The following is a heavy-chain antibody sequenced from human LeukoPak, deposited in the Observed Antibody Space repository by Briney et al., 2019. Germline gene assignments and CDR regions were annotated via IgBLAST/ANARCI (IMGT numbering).Heavy chain of an antibody. D-gene: IGHD6-19*01. CDR1: GFTVSSNY. CDR3: ARDSIAVAGDP. J-gene: IGHJ5*02. CDR2: IYSGGST. Sequence: PGGSLRLSCAASGFTVSSNYMSWVRQAPGKGLEWVSVIYSGGSTYYAGSVKGRFTISRDNSKNTLYLQMNSLRAEDTAVYYCARDSIAVAGDPWGQGTLVTVSS. V-gene: IGHV3-66*01.